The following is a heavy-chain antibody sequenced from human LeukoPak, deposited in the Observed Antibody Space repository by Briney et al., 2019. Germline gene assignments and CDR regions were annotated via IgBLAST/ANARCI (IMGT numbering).Heavy chain of an antibody. J-gene: IGHJ4*02. V-gene: IGHV3-23*01. CDR1: GFTLSTSA. CDR2: ISGSGAST. Sequence: PGGSLRLSRLTSGFTLSTSAMSWVRQAPGKGLEWISGISGSGASTYYADSVKGRFTISRDDSRNTLYLQMNSLRGDDTAVYYCAKDVGKWESLHFFDYWGQGTLVTVSS. D-gene: IGHD1-26*01. CDR3: AKDVGKWESLHFFDY.